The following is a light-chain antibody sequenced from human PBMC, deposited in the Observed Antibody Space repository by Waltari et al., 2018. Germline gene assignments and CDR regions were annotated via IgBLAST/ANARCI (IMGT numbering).Light chain of an antibody. Sequence: QSALTQPPSASGSPGQSVTISCTGTSSDVGGYNYVSWYQHHPGKAPKLMSYEVSKRPSGVPDRFSGSKSGNTASLTVSGLQTEDEADYYCSSYAGNHVVFGGGTKLTVL. V-gene: IGLV2-8*01. J-gene: IGLJ2*01. CDR1: SSDVGGYNY. CDR3: SSYAGNHVV. CDR2: EVS.